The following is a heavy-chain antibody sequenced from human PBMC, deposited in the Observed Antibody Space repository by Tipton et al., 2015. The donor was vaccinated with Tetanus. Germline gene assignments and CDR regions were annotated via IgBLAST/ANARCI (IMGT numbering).Heavy chain of an antibody. V-gene: IGHV3-53*01. Sequence: SLRLSCAASGFTVSSNYMSWVRQAPGKGLEWVSVIYSGGSTYYADSVKGRFTISRDNSKNTLYLQMNSLGAEDTAVYYCARTLLDWYFDLWGRGTLVTVSS. CDR3: ARTLLDWYFDL. CDR1: GFTVSSNY. J-gene: IGHJ2*01. D-gene: IGHD2-8*02. CDR2: IYSGGST.